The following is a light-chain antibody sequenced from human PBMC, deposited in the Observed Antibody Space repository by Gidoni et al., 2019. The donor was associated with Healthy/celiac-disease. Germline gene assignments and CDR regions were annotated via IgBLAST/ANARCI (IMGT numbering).Light chain of an antibody. Sequence: IQMTQSPSTLSASVGDRVTITCRASQSISSWLAWYQQKPGKAPKLLIYDASSLESGVPSRFSGSGSGTEFTLTISSLQPDDFATYYCQQYNSYLFGGGTKVEIK. CDR3: QQYNSYL. V-gene: IGKV1-5*01. CDR2: DAS. CDR1: QSISSW. J-gene: IGKJ4*01.